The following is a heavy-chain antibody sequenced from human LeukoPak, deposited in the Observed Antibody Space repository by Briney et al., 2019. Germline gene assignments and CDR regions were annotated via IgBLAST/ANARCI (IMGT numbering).Heavy chain of an antibody. CDR2: INSDESST. J-gene: IGHJ4*02. D-gene: IGHD6-13*01. CDR3: SSSNWYGGYFNN. Sequence: GGSLRFSCAASGFTFSNSWMHWVRHAPGKGLVWVSRINSDESSTNYADSVEGRFTISRDNARNTLYLQMNSLRVEDTAVYYCSSSNWYGGYFNNWGQGTLVTVSS. V-gene: IGHV3-74*01. CDR1: GFTFSNSW.